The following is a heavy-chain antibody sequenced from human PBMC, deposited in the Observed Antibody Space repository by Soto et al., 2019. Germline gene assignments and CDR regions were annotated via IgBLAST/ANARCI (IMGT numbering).Heavy chain of an antibody. CDR1: GLSLITSAMC. J-gene: IGHJ6*02. Sequence: SGPTLVNPTQTLTLPCTFSGLSLITSAMCVTGVGQPPGKSLQWLALIDWDDDKYYSTSLKTRLTNSKDPSKSQVVLTMTNMDTVDTAPYYCARLPLRVVIYHDYYYYYGMDVWRQGTTVPSP. CDR3: ARLPLRVVIYHDYYYYYGMDV. V-gene: IGHV2-70*20. CDR2: IDWDDDK. D-gene: IGHD3-22*01.